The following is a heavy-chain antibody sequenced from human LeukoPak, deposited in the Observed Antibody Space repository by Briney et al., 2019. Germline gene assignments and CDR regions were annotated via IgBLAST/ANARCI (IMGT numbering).Heavy chain of an antibody. Sequence: ASVTVSCKASGGTFSIYAISWVRQAPGQGLEWMGGIIPIFGTANYAQKFQGRVTITADESTSTAYMELSSLRSEDTAVYYCARAEYYGSGSLDPWGQGTLVTVSS. J-gene: IGHJ5*02. CDR1: GGTFSIYA. V-gene: IGHV1-69*13. CDR2: IIPIFGTA. D-gene: IGHD3-10*01. CDR3: ARAEYYGSGSLDP.